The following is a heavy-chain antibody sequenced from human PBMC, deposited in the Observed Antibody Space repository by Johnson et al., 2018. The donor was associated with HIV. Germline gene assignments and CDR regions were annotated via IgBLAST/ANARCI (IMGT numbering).Heavy chain of an antibody. Sequence: VQLVESGGGLKQPGGSLRLSCAASGFTFSSYDMHWVRQATGKGLEWVSTIGTAGYPIYSADSVQGRFTTSRDNDKNSLYLQMDSLRAEDTAVYYCARSKDCSVGTCPDGFDIWGQGTMVIVS. V-gene: IGHV3-13*01. CDR2: IGTAGYPI. CDR1: GFTFSSYD. CDR3: ARSKDCSVGTCPDGFDI. J-gene: IGHJ3*02. D-gene: IGHD2-15*01.